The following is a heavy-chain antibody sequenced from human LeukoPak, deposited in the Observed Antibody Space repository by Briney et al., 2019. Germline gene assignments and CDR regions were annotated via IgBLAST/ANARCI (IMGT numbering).Heavy chain of an antibody. J-gene: IGHJ6*02. V-gene: IGHV3-23*01. CDR3: AKGRGHITMVRGVIISPAFYYYGMDV. CDR2: ISGSGGST. CDR1: GFTFSSYA. Sequence: GGSLRLSCAASGFTFSSYAMSWVRQAPGKGLEWVSAISGSGGSTYYADSVKGRFTISRDNSKNTLYLQMNSLRAEDTAVYYCAKGRGHITMVRGVIISPAFYYYGMDVWGQGTTVTVSS. D-gene: IGHD3-10*01.